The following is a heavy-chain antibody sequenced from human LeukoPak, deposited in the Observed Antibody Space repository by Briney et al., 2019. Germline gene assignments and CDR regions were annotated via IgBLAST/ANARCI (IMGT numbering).Heavy chain of an antibody. CDR3: ARRTLLGSGSYYLYYYYMDV. Sequence: EPSETLSLTCTVSGGSISSSTFYWGWIRQPPGKGLEWIGNIYYSGSTYYNPSLKSRVTISVDTSKNQFSLKLSSVTAADTAVYYCARRTLLGSGSYYLYYYYMDVWGKGTTVTISS. J-gene: IGHJ6*03. D-gene: IGHD3-10*01. CDR2: IYYSGST. V-gene: IGHV4-39*01. CDR1: GGSISSSTFY.